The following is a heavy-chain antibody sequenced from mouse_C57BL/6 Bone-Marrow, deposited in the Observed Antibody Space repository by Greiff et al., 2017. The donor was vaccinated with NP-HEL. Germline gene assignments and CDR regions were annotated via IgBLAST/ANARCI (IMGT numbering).Heavy chain of an antibody. CDR2: ISDGGSYT. Sequence: EVKLMESGGGLVKPGGSLKLSCAASGFTFSSYAMSWVRQTPEKRLEWVATISDGGSYTYYPDNVKGRFTISRDNAKNNRYLQMSHLKSEDTAMYYCARDGGYYEGFDYWGQGTTLTVSS. CDR1: GFTFSSYA. CDR3: ARDGGYYEGFDY. D-gene: IGHD1-1*01. J-gene: IGHJ2*01. V-gene: IGHV5-4*01.